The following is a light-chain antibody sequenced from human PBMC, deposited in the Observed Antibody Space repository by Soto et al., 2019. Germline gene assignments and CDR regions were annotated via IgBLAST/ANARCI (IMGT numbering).Light chain of an antibody. CDR1: SSNIGTGYD. CDR2: GNS. Sequence: QSVLTQPPSVSGAPGQRVTISCTGSSSNIGTGYDVHWYQQLPGTAPKLLIYGNSNRPSGVPDRFSGSKSGTSASLAITGLQAEDEADYYCQSYASNLSVVFGGGTQLTFL. CDR3: QSYASNLSVV. J-gene: IGLJ2*01. V-gene: IGLV1-40*01.